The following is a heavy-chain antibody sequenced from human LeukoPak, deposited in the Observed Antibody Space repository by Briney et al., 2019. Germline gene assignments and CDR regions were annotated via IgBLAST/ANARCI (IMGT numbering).Heavy chain of an antibody. CDR3: VRNNWNSVYYGMDV. J-gene: IGHJ6*02. CDR1: GFTFSSYA. CDR2: ISGSGGST. V-gene: IGHV3-23*01. D-gene: IGHD1-7*01. Sequence: PGGSLRLSCAASGFTFSSYAMSWVRQAPGKGLEWVSAISGSGGSTYYADSVKGRFTISRDNVNNILHLQMNSLRAEDTAVYYCVRNNWNSVYYGMDVWGQGTTVTVSS.